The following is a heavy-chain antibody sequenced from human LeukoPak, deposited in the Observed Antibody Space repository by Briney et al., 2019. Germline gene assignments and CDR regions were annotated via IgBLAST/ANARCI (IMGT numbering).Heavy chain of an antibody. CDR3: ARADWAYYFDY. Sequence: GGSLRLSCAASGFTFSSYAVHWVRQAPGKGLEWVSSISSSSSYIYYADSVKGRFTISRDNAKNSLYLQMNSLRAEDTAVYYCARADWAYYFDYWGQGTLVTVSS. V-gene: IGHV3-21*01. CDR1: GFTFSSYA. D-gene: IGHD2-21*01. CDR2: ISSSSSYI. J-gene: IGHJ4*02.